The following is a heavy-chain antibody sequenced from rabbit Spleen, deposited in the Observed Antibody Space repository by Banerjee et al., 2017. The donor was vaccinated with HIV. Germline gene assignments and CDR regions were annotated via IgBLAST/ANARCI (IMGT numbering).Heavy chain of an antibody. CDR3: ARGVVGNGNYIYDIGL. D-gene: IGHD1-1*01. Sequence: QEQLEESGGGLVKPEGSLTLTCTASGVSFSGSSYMCWVRQAPGKGLEWIGCIYIADGSTYYASWAKGRFTISKTSSTTVTLQMTSLTAADTATYFCARGVVGNGNYIYDIGLWGQGTLVTVS. J-gene: IGHJ3*01. CDR2: IYIADGST. V-gene: IGHV1S45*01. CDR1: GVSFSGSSY.